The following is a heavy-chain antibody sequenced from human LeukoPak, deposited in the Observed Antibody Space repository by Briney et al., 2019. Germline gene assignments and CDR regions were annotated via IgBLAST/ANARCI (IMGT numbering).Heavy chain of an antibody. CDR3: ARSNYVWGSYRPRQSDAFDL. CDR1: GGSFSGYY. V-gene: IGHV4-34*01. CDR2: INHSGST. D-gene: IGHD3-16*02. J-gene: IGHJ3*01. Sequence: SETLSLTCAVYGGSFSGYYWSWIRQPPGKGLEWIGEINHSGSTNYNPSLKSRVTMSVDTSKNQFSLKLRSVTAADTAVYYCARSNYVWGSYRPRQSDAFDLWGQGTMVTVSS.